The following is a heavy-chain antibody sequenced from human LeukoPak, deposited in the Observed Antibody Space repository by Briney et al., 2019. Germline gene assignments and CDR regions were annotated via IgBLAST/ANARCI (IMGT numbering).Heavy chain of an antibody. CDR2: IRSKAYGGTT. D-gene: IGHD4-17*01. CDR3: TPDYGDYVVHY. Sequence: QTGGSRRLSCTASGFTFGDYAMSWFRQAPGKGQEWVGFIRSKAYGGTTEYAASVKGRFTISRDDSKSIAYLQMNSLKTEDTAVYYCTPDYGDYVVHYWGQGTLVTVSS. V-gene: IGHV3-49*03. CDR1: GFTFGDYA. J-gene: IGHJ4*02.